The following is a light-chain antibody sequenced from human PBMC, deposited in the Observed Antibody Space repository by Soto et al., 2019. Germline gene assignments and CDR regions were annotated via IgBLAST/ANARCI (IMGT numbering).Light chain of an antibody. V-gene: IGKV3-20*01. Sequence: ESVLTQSPGTLSLSPGEKATLSCRASQSVSSSYLAWYQQKPGQAPRLLIYGASSRGTGIPDRFSGSGSGTDFTLTVSRLEPEDFAVYYWQQFGSSSWTFGQGTKVEIE. CDR2: GAS. J-gene: IGKJ1*01. CDR3: QQFGSSSWT. CDR1: QSVSSSY.